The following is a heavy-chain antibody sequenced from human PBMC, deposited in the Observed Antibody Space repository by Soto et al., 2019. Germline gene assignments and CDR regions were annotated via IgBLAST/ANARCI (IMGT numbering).Heavy chain of an antibody. Sequence: GGSLRLSRVASGFAFSTVWMSWVRQAPGKGLEWVGLIKSASDGGTTDFAAPVKGRFSISRDDSKNTLYLQLNSLKTEDTAVYYCTTGFDFRGQGTLVTVSS. D-gene: IGHD3-3*01. V-gene: IGHV3-15*01. CDR1: GFAFSTVW. CDR2: IKSASDGGTT. J-gene: IGHJ4*02. CDR3: TTGFDF.